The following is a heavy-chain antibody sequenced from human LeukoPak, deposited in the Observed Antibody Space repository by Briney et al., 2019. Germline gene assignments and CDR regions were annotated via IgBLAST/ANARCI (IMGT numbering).Heavy chain of an antibody. J-gene: IGHJ4*02. CDR2: ISYDGSNK. V-gene: IGHV3-30*04. CDR3: ATSDH. Sequence: GGSLRLSCAASGFTFSSYAMHWVRQAPGKGLEWVAVISYDGSNKYYADSVKGRFTISRDNSKNTLYLQMNSLRAEDTAVYYCATSDHWGQGTLVTVSS. CDR1: GFTFSSYA.